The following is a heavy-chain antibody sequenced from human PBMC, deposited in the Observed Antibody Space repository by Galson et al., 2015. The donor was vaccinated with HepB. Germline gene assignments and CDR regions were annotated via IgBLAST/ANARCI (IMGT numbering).Heavy chain of an antibody. CDR1: GFTFSSYG. Sequence: SLRLSCAASGFTFSSYGMHWVRPAPGKGLEWVAVLSYDGSNKYYADSVKGRFTISRDNSKNTLYLQMNSLRAEDTAVYYCAKEGYCSSTSCYQDYWGQGTLVTVSS. CDR2: LSYDGSNK. J-gene: IGHJ4*02. D-gene: IGHD2-2*01. V-gene: IGHV3-30*18. CDR3: AKEGYCSSTSCYQDY.